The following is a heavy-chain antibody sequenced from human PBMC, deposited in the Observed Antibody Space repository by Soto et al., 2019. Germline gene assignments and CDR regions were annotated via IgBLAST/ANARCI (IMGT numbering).Heavy chain of an antibody. CDR3: ARYPYDTWAGYNNWFDP. CDR2: ISGSGGST. CDR1: GFPFSSSA. Sequence: GGSLTLFCPTSGFPFSSSAIIWVRQGPGKGLEWVSAISGSGGSTYYADSVKGRFTISRDNSKNTLYLQMNSLRAEDTAVYYCARYPYDTWAGYNNWFDPWGQGSLVTVSS. D-gene: IGHD3-9*01. J-gene: IGHJ5*02. V-gene: IGHV3-23*01.